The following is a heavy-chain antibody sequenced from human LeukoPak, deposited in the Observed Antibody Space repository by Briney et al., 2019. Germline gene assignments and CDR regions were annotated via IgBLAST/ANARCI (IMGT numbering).Heavy chain of an antibody. D-gene: IGHD1-26*01. Sequence: ASVKVSCKASGYTFTGYYMHWARQAPGQGLEWMGWINPNSGGTNYAQKFQGRVTMTRDTSISTAYMELSRLRSDDTAVYYCARVIVGATNDAFDIWGQGTMVTVSS. CDR2: INPNSGGT. CDR1: GYTFTGYY. J-gene: IGHJ3*02. CDR3: ARVIVGATNDAFDI. V-gene: IGHV1-2*02.